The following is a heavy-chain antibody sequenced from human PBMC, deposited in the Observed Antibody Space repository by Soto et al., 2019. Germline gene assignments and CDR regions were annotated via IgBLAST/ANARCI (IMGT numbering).Heavy chain of an antibody. CDR2: IRSKAYGGTT. CDR1: GFTFGDYA. V-gene: IGHV3-49*03. J-gene: IGHJ6*02. Sequence: GSLRLSCTASGFTFGDYAMSWFRQAPGKGLEWVGFIRSKAYGGTTEYAASVKGRFTISRDDSKSIAYLQMNSLKTEDTAVYYCTRDREITRIVVPSFYYYGMDVWGQGTTVTVSS. D-gene: IGHD3-22*01. CDR3: TRDREITRIVVPSFYYYGMDV.